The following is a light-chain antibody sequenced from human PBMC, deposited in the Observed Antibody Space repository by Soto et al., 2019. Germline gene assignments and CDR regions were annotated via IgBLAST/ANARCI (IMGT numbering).Light chain of an antibody. CDR2: AAS. CDR3: QQSYST. Sequence: DIQMTQSPSSLSASVGDRVTITCRASQSISSYLNWYQQKPGKAPKLLIYAASSLQSGVPSRFSGSGSGTDFTLTISSLQPEDFATYYCQQSYSTFGPGTRWIS. J-gene: IGKJ3*01. V-gene: IGKV1-39*01. CDR1: QSISSY.